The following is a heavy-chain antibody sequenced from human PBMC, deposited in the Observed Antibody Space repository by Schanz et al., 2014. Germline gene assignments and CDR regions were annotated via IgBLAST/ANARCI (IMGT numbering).Heavy chain of an antibody. CDR1: GFTFTSYY. Sequence: QVQLVQSGAEVKKPGASVRVSCKASGFTFTSYYINWVRQAPGQGLEWMGMINPSGGSTSYAQNSQGRVTMTRDTSTNIVYLELSSLRSEDTAVYYCTRGTRPWGQGTLVIVS. CDR2: INPSGGST. V-gene: IGHV1-46*03. J-gene: IGHJ5*02. CDR3: TRGTRP.